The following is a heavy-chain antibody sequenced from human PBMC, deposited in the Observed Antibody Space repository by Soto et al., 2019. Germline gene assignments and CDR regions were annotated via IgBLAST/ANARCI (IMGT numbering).Heavy chain of an antibody. CDR3: AGKNNFDY. CDR1: GASISDYY. V-gene: IGHV4-59*01. Sequence: SETLSLTCAVSGASISDYYWNWIRQPPGRGLEWIVYIFHNGDTYSNPSLKSRVTMSLDTSKNHFSLNLSSVTAADTAVYYCAGKNNFDYWGQGALVTVSS. J-gene: IGHJ4*02. CDR2: IFHNGDT.